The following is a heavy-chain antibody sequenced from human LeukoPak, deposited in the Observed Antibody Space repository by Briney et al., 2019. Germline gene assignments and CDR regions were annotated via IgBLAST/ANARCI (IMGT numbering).Heavy chain of an antibody. CDR1: GYTFTSYD. V-gene: IGHV1-8*01. J-gene: IGHJ6*03. CDR3: ARGPEKSFMTTVVTGIYYYYYMDV. Sequence: ASVKVSCKASGYTFTSYDINWVRQTTGQGLEWMGWMNPNSGNTGYAQKFQGRVTMTRNTSISTAYMELSSLRSEDTAVYYCARGPEKSFMTTVVTGIYYYYYMDVWGKGTTVTISS. D-gene: IGHD4-23*01. CDR2: MNPNSGNT.